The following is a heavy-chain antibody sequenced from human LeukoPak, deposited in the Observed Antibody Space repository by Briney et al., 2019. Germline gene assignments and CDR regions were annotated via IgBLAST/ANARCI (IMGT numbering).Heavy chain of an antibody. J-gene: IGHJ4*02. V-gene: IGHV3-33*01. Sequence: GGSLRLSCAASGFTFSSYGMHWVRQAPGKGLEWVAVIWYDGSNKYYADSVKGRFTISRDNSKNTLYLQKNSLRAEDTAVYYCARERVIPGVVVPAVIFVYGAQEPLVTVPS. CDR1: GFTFSSYG. D-gene: IGHD2-2*02. CDR2: IWYDGSNK. CDR3: ARERVIPGVVVPAVIFVY.